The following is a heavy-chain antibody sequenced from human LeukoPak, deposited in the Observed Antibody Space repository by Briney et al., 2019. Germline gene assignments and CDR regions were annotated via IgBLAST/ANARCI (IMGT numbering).Heavy chain of an antibody. Sequence: ASVKVSCKASGYTFTSYAMHWVRQAPGQRLEWMGWINAGNGNTKYSQKFQGRVTITRDTSASTAYMELSSLRSEDTAVYYCARASRDGYNPDYWGQGTLVTVSS. V-gene: IGHV1-3*01. J-gene: IGHJ4*02. CDR3: ARASRDGYNPDY. D-gene: IGHD5-24*01. CDR1: GYTFTSYA. CDR2: INAGNGNT.